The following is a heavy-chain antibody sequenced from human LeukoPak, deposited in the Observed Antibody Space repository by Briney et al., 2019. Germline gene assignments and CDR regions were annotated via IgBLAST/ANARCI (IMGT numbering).Heavy chain of an antibody. V-gene: IGHV4-39*07. J-gene: IGHJ4*02. CDR1: GGSISSSSYY. CDR3: ARNWAPITFGGVIPIASSGY. CDR2: IYHSGST. D-gene: IGHD3-16*02. Sequence: PSETLSLTCTVSGGSISSSSYYWGWIRQPPGKGLEWIGSIYHSGSTYYNPSLKSRVTISVDTSKNQFSLKLSSVTAADTAVYYCARNWAPITFGGVIPIASSGYWGQGTLVTVSS.